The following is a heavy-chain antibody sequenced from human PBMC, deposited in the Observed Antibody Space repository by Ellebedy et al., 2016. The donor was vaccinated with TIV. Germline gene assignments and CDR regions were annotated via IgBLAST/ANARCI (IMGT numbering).Heavy chain of an antibody. V-gene: IGHV4-39*01. CDR2: ICYRVNT. Sequence: MPSETLSLTCNVSGASIDSGRYCWAWIRQSPGQGLEWIGNICYRVNTYYNPSLKSRVIISADTSKNLFSLRLSSVTAADTAVYYCASLDVAVANWFDPWGHGTLVTVSS. CDR1: GASIDSGRYC. CDR3: ASLDVAVANWFDP. D-gene: IGHD3-10*02. J-gene: IGHJ5*02.